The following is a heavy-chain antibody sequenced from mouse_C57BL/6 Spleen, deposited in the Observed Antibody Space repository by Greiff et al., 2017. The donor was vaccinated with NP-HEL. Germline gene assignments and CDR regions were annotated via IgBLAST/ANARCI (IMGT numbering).Heavy chain of an antibody. V-gene: IGHV5-9*01. CDR1: GFTFSSYT. Sequence: EVHLVESGGGLVKPGGSLKLSCAASGFTFSSYTMSWVRQTPEKRLEWVATISGGGGNTYYPDSVKGRFTISRDNAKNTLYLQMSSLRSEDTALYYCARAKGYYFDYWGQGTTLTVSS. J-gene: IGHJ2*01. CDR2: ISGGGGNT. CDR3: ARAKGYYFDY.